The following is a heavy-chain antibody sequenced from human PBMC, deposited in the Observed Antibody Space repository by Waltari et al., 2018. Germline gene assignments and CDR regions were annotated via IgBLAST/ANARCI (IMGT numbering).Heavy chain of an antibody. J-gene: IGHJ4*02. D-gene: IGHD6-13*01. CDR3: AKVAQQQLANPFFDY. CDR2: ISGSGGST. CDR1: A. Sequence: AMSWVRQAPGKGLEWVSAISGSGGSTYYADSVKGRFTISRDNSKNTLYLQMNSLRAEDTAVYYCAKVAQQQLANPFFDYWGQGTLVTVSS. V-gene: IGHV3-23*01.